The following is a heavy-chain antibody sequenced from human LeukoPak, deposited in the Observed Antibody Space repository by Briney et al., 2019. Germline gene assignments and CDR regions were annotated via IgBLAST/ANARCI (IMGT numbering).Heavy chain of an antibody. Sequence: SETLSLTCAVHGGSFSGYYWSWIRQPPGKGLEGIGEINHSGSTNYNPSLKSRVTISVDTSKNQFSLKLSSVTAADTAVYYCASENIVVVPAAIMSWFDPWGQGTLVTVSS. CDR1: GGSFSGYY. J-gene: IGHJ5*02. V-gene: IGHV4-34*01. CDR2: INHSGST. D-gene: IGHD2-2*01. CDR3: ASENIVVVPAAIMSWFDP.